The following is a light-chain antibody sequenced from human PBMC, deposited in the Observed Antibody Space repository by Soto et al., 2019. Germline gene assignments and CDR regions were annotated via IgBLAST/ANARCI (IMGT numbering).Light chain of an antibody. CDR3: QHRTNSFT. V-gene: IGKV3-11*01. J-gene: IGKJ2*01. CDR1: QSVSSY. Sequence: EIVLTQSPATLSLSPGERATLSCRASQSVSSYLAWYQQRPGQAPRLLIYDASNRATGIPARFSGSGSGTDFTLTISSLEPEDSAVYYCQHRTNSFTFGQGTKLEIK. CDR2: DAS.